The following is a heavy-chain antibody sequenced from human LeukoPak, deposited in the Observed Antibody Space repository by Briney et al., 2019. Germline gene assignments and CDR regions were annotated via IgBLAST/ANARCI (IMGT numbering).Heavy chain of an antibody. CDR3: ARGYSSSWYVHYYYMDV. D-gene: IGHD6-13*01. CDR2: ISSSGSTI. J-gene: IGHJ6*03. CDR1: GFTFSDYY. Sequence: GGSLRLSCAASGFTFSDYYMSWIRQAPGKGLEWVSYISSSGSTIYYADSVKGRFTISRDNAENSLYLQMNSLRAEDTAVYYCARGYSSSWYVHYYYMDVWGKGTTVTVSS. V-gene: IGHV3-11*01.